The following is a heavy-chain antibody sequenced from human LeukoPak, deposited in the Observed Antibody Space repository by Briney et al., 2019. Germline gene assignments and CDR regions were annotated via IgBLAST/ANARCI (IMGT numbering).Heavy chain of an antibody. J-gene: IGHJ6*03. CDR1: GFTFSSYA. Sequence: PGGSLRLSCAASGFTFSSYAMHWVRQAPGKGLEWVAVISYDGSNKYYADSVKGRFTISRDNSKNTLYLQMNSLRAEDTAVYYCARDPAITGTTNMDVWGKGTTVTVSS. V-gene: IGHV3-30*04. CDR2: ISYDGSNK. CDR3: ARDPAITGTTNMDV. D-gene: IGHD1-20*01.